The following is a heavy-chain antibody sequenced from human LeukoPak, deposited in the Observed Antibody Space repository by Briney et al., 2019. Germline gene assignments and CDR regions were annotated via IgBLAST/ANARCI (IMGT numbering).Heavy chain of an antibody. J-gene: IGHJ4*02. CDR1: GFTFSSYW. D-gene: IGHD1-26*01. CDR3: AKQKTSSGSYHFDY. CDR2: INSDGSST. Sequence: GGSLRLSCAASGFTFSSYWMHWVRQAPGKGLVWVSRINSDGSSTSYADSVKGRFTISRDNSKNTLYLQMNSLRAEDTAVYYCAKQKTSSGSYHFDYWGQGTLVTVSS. V-gene: IGHV3-74*01.